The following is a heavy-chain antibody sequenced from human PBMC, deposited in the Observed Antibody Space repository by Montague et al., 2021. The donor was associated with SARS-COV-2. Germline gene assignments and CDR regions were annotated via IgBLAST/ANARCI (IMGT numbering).Heavy chain of an antibody. V-gene: IGHV4-34*01. CDR1: GTSFSGYY. J-gene: IGHJ6*03. CDR3: ARLRDGVVPSPILRVGPHYSYYYMDV. CDR2: INHGGST. Sequence: SETLSLTCAVHGTSFSGYYWNWIRQPPGKGLEWIGEINHGGSTKYSPSLKSRLTISADTSKNQFSLKPTSVAAADTAVYYCARLRDGVVPSPILRVGPHYSYYYMDVWGRGTTVTVSS. D-gene: IGHD3-10*01.